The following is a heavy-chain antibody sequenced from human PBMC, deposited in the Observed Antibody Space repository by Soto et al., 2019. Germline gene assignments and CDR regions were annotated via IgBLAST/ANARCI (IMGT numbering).Heavy chain of an antibody. V-gene: IGHV3-30-3*01. CDR3: ARDPGHDCNEDYTFHD. Sequence: QVQLVESGGGVVQPGRSLRLSCAASGFTLSNFAMHWVRQAPGKGLEWVAVVSCGGTDTYYADSVKGRFTISRDNSTNTVYLQLNSPRTEDTAVYYCARDPGHDCNEDYTFHDWGQGNGVTVSS. CDR1: GFTLSNFA. D-gene: IGHD3-3*01. J-gene: IGHJ1*01. CDR2: VSCGGTDT.